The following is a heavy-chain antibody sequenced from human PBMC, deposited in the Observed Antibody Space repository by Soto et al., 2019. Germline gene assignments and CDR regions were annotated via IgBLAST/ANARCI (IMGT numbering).Heavy chain of an antibody. CDR3: ARGRIAAAGRTDYCYYMDV. CDR1: GCTFSSYT. Sequence: ASVKVSCKASGCTFSSYTISWVRQAPGQGLEWMGRIIPILGIANYAQKFQGRVTITADKSTSTAYMELSSLRSEDTAVYYCARGRIAAAGRTDYCYYMDVWGKGTTVTVSS. V-gene: IGHV1-69*02. J-gene: IGHJ6*03. CDR2: IIPILGIA. D-gene: IGHD6-13*01.